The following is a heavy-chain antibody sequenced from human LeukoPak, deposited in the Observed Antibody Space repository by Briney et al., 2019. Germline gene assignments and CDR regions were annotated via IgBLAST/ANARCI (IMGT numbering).Heavy chain of an antibody. CDR3: ARSVLRFLDPFDY. CDR1: GFTFSDYY. CDR2: ISSSGSTI. V-gene: IGHV3-11*04. D-gene: IGHD3-3*01. Sequence: GGSLRLSCAASGFTFSDYYMSWIRQAPGKGLEWVSYISSSGSTIYYADSVKGRFTISRDNAKNSLYLQMNSLRAEDTAVYYCARSVLRFLDPFDYWGQGTLVTVSS. J-gene: IGHJ4*02.